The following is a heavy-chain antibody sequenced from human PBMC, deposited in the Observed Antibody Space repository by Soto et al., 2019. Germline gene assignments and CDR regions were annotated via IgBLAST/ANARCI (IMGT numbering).Heavy chain of an antibody. CDR1: GFIFSSYG. Sequence: EVQLLESGGDLVQPGGSLRLSCAASGFIFSSYGMSWVRQAPGKGLEWVSAMTVSGGVTYYADSVKGRFTISRDNSKNTLYLQMNSLRADDTAVYYCAKRGGTSGYYPWDYWGQGILVTVSS. CDR2: MTVSGGVT. V-gene: IGHV3-23*01. J-gene: IGHJ4*02. CDR3: AKRGGTSGYYPWDY. D-gene: IGHD3-22*01.